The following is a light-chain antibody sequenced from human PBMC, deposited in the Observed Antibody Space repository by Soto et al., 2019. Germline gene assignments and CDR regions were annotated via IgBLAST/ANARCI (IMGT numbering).Light chain of an antibody. Sequence: EVMLTQSPGTLSLSPGERATLSCRASQSVSSNYLAWYQQKSGQAPRLLIYGASNRATGIPDRFSGSGSGTGFTLTIRRLEPEDFAVYDCQQYYTSPRTVGQGTKVEFK. CDR3: QQYYTSPRT. CDR1: QSVSSNY. CDR2: GAS. J-gene: IGKJ1*01. V-gene: IGKV3-20*01.